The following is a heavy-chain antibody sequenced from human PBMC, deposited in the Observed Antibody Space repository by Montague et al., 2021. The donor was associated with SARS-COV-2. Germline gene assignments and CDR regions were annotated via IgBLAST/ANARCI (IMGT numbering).Heavy chain of an antibody. V-gene: IGHV4-4*07. CDR2: FYPSGST. D-gene: IGHD3-10*01. CDR3: ARGWIRGDYGVDD. J-gene: IGHJ6*02. CDR1: GGSMNLYY. Sequence: SETLSLTCNVSGGSMNLYYWSWVRQPAGKGLEWIGRFYPSGSTNFYPYLQNRVSMSIDMSKNKFSLILTTVTAADTAIYYCARGWIRGDYGVDDWGQGTTVSVSS.